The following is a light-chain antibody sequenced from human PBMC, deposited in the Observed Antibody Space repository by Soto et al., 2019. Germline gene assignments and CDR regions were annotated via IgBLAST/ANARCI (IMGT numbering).Light chain of an antibody. J-gene: IGLJ3*02. Sequence: QSALTQPASVSGSPGQPITISCTGTSSDVGGYNYVSWYQQHPGKAPKVMIYEVSNRPSGVSNRFSGSKSGNTASLTISGLQAEDEADYYRSSYTTSSTLVFGGGTKLTVL. CDR2: EVS. V-gene: IGLV2-14*01. CDR3: SSYTTSSTLV. CDR1: SSDVGGYNY.